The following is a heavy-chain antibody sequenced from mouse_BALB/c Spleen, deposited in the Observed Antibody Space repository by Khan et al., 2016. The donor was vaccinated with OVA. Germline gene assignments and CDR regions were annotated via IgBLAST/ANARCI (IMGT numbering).Heavy chain of an antibody. CDR3: ARGGYGSPFAY. Sequence: VQLQESGPELVRPGASVKMSCKASGYTFTSFWIHWVKQRPGQGLEWIGMIDPSKSETRLNQKFKDKATLNVDKSSNTAYMQLSRLTSEDAAVYYCARGGYGSPFAYWGQGTLVTVSA. D-gene: IGHD1-1*01. CDR1: GYTFTSFW. J-gene: IGHJ3*01. V-gene: IGHV1S127*01. CDR2: IDPSKSET.